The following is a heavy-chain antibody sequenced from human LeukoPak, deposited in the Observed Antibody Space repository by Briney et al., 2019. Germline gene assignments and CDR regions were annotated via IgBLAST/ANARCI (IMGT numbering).Heavy chain of an antibody. CDR2: LKWNGDNI. V-gene: IGHV3-20*04. D-gene: IGHD3-22*01. J-gene: IGHJ4*02. Sequence: GGSRRLSCAASGFTFDDYGMTWVRQAPGKGLEWVSGLKWNGDNIRYADSVKGRFTISRDNAKSSLYLQMNSLRAEDTALYYCARRRDSSAYYYFDYWGQGTLVTVSS. CDR1: GFTFDDYG. CDR3: ARRRDSSAYYYFDY.